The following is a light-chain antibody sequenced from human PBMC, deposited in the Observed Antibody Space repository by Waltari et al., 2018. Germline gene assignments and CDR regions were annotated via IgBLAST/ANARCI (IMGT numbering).Light chain of an antibody. V-gene: IGKV2-40*01. Sequence: DIVMTQTPLSLPITPGEPASISCRSSQSLLHSNGNTYLHWYLQKPGQSPQLLIYGGSNRASGVPDRFSGSGSGTDFTLKISKVEAEDVGVYYCVQAIAFPLTFGGGTK. CDR2: GGS. CDR3: VQAIAFPLT. J-gene: IGKJ4*01. CDR1: QSLLHSNGNTY.